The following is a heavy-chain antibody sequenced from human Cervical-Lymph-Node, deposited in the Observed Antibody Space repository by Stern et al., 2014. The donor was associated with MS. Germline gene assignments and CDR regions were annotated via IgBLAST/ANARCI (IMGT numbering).Heavy chain of an antibody. CDR1: GGSISSAEYY. CDR2: IHYSGTT. Sequence: QVQLQEPGPGLVKPSQTLSLTCAVTGGSISSAEYYWSWIRQSPGKGLEWIGYIHYSGTTYYNPSLKSRVTISVDTSKNQFSLKLRSVTAADTAVYYCSRDADGYSLVFGYWGRGTLVTVSS. J-gene: IGHJ4*02. CDR3: SRDADGYSLVFGY. V-gene: IGHV4-30-4*01. D-gene: IGHD5-24*01.